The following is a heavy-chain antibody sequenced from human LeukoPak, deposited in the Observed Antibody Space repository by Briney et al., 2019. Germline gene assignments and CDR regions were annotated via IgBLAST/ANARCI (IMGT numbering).Heavy chain of an antibody. J-gene: IGHJ3*02. CDR1: GGSISSSGYY. CDR2: IYYSGST. Sequence: SETLSLTCTVSGGSISSSGYYWGWLRQPPGKGLEWIGSIYYSGSTYYNPSLKSRVTISVDTSKNQFSLKLSSVTAADTAVYYCASLPTFLDAFDIWGQGTMVTVSS. CDR3: ASLPTFLDAFDI. V-gene: IGHV4-39*01.